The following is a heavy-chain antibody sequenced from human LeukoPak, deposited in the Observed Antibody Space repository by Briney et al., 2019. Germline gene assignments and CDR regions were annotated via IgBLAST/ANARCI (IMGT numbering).Heavy chain of an antibody. V-gene: IGHV4-34*01. CDR2: IYHSGST. D-gene: IGHD6-6*01. J-gene: IGHJ4*02. CDR3: ARGRRSSPPPRRYSSSPINYFDY. Sequence: SETLSLTCAVYGGSFSGYYWSWIRQPPGKGLEWIGEIYHSGSTNYNPSLKSRVTISVDTSKNQFSLKLSSVTAADTAVYYCARGRRSSPPPRRYSSSPINYFDYWGQGTLVTVSS. CDR1: GGSFSGYY.